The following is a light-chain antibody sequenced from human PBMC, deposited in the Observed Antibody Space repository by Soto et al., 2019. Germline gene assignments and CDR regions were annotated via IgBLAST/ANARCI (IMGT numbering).Light chain of an antibody. Sequence: IVLTQSPGTLSLSPGERATLSCRASQTGSNSYLAWYQHKSGQAPRLLIYGVYTRASDIPDRFSGSGSGTEFTLTITRLEPEDSAVYFCQHYGYSQWTFGQGTKVEIK. CDR3: QHYGYSQWT. J-gene: IGKJ1*01. CDR1: QTGSNSY. V-gene: IGKV3-20*01. CDR2: GVY.